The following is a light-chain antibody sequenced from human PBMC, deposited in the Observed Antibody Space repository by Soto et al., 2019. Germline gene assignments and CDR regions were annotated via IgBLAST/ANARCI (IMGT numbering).Light chain of an antibody. CDR2: EVS. V-gene: IGLV2-14*01. J-gene: IGLJ1*01. CDR3: SSFTSSTTLHV. CDR1: KSDIGVYDF. Sequence: QSVLTQPPSASGSPGQSVTISCTGTKSDIGVYDFVSWYQHHPGKAPRLIIYEVSNRPSGVSNRFSGSKSGNTASLTISGLQAEDEADYYCSSFTSSTTLHVFGTGTKVTVL.